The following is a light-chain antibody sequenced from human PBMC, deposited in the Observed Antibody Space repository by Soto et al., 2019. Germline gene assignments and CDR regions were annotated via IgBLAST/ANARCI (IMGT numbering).Light chain of an antibody. CDR2: DVT. CDR1: SSDVGGYNY. Sequence: QSALTQPRSVSGSPGQSVTISCTGTSSDVGGYNYVSWYQQHPDKAPKVMIYDVTKRPSGVPDRFSGSKSGNTASLTISGLQAEDEADYYCCSYAGSYIYVFGTGTKVNVL. CDR3: CSYAGSYIYV. V-gene: IGLV2-11*01. J-gene: IGLJ1*01.